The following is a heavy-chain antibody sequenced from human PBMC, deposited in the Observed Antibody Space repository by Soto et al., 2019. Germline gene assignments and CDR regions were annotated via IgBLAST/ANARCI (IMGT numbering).Heavy chain of an antibody. CDR1: GYSISSGYY. Sequence: SSETLSLTCAVSGYSISSGYYWGWIRQTPGKGLEWIASIYHSGSTYYNPSLKSRVTISVDTSKNQFSLKLTSVTAADTAVYYCARGAATVTPGWFDPWGPGIMVTVSS. CDR2: IYHSGST. J-gene: IGHJ5*02. CDR3: ARGAATVTPGWFDP. D-gene: IGHD4-17*01. V-gene: IGHV4-38-2*01.